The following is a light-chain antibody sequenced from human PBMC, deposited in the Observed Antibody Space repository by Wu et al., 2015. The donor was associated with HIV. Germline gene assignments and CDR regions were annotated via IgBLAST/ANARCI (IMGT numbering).Light chain of an antibody. Sequence: DIQLTQSPSFLSANIGDRVTIACRASQGITNSLAWFQQKPGKAPKLLLYGASTLQSGVPSRFSGSGSGTEFILTISSLQPEDVATYYCQKYNTAPWTFGQGTKVEMK. CDR1: QGITNS. V-gene: IGKV1-9*01. CDR2: GAS. J-gene: IGKJ1*01. CDR3: QKYNTAPWT.